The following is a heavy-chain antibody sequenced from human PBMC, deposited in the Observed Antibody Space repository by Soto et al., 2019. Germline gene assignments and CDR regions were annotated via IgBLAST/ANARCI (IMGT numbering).Heavy chain of an antibody. D-gene: IGHD3-22*01. CDR2: INAGNGNT. CDR3: ARDXYYYDSSGYEVVDY. V-gene: IGHV1-3*01. Sequence: ASVKVSCKASGYTFTSYAMHWVRQAPGQRLEWMGWINAGNGNTKYSQKFQGRVTITRDTSASTAYMELSSLRSEDTAVYYCARDXYYYDSSGYEVVDYWGQGTLVTVSS. CDR1: GYTFTSYA. J-gene: IGHJ4*02.